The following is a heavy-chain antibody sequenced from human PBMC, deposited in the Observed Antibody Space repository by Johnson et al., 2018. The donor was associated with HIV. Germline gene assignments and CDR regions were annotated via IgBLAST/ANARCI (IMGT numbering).Heavy chain of an antibody. CDR3: ARGRTGYDWAFDI. V-gene: IGHV3-13*01. J-gene: IGHJ3*02. CDR2: IGTAGDT. CDR1: GFTFDDYG. D-gene: IGHD5-12*01. Sequence: VQLVESGGGVVRPGGSLRLSCAASGFTFDDYGMSWVRQAPGKGLEWVSAIGTAGDTYYPGSVKGRFTISRGNAKNSLYLQMNSLRAGDTAVYYCARGRTGYDWAFDIWGQGTMVTVSS.